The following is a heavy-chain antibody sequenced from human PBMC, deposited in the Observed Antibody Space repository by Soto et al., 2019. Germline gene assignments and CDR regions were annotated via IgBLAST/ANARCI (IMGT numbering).Heavy chain of an antibody. Sequence: EVQLVESGGGLVQPGRSLRLSCAASGFTFDDYAMHWVRQAPGKGLEWVSGISWNSGSIGYADSVKGRFTISIDNAKNSLYLQMNSLRAEATALYYCAKAQGDTAMATGGDWFDPWGQGTLVTVSS. CDR3: AKAQGDTAMATGGDWFDP. J-gene: IGHJ5*02. V-gene: IGHV3-9*01. CDR1: GFTFDDYA. D-gene: IGHD5-18*01. CDR2: ISWNSGSI.